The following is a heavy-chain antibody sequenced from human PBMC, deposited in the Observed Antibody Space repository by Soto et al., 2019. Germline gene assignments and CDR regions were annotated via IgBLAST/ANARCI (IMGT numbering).Heavy chain of an antibody. V-gene: IGHV3-53*04. CDR3: ARGVRSTIFGVVTYYYYYYMDV. J-gene: IGHJ6*03. CDR2: IYSGGST. CDR1: GFTVSSNY. Sequence: GGSLRLSCAASGFTVSSNYMSWVRQAPGKGLEWVSVIYSGGSTYYADSVKGRFTISRHNSKNTLYLQMNSLRAEDTAVYYCARGVRSTIFGVVTYYYYYYMDVWGKGTTVTVSS. D-gene: IGHD3-3*01.